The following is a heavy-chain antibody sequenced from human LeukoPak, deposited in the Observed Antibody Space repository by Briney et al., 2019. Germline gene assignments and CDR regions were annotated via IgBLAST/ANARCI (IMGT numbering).Heavy chain of an antibody. J-gene: IGHJ2*01. Sequence: PGGSLRLSCAASGFTFSSYAMSWVRQAPGKGLEWVSAISGSGGSTYYADSVKGRFTISRDNSKNTLYLQMNSLRAEDTAVYYCAKRRYYYDSSGYYYWYFDLWGRGTLVTVSS. CDR1: GFTFSSYA. CDR2: ISGSGGST. CDR3: AKRRYYYDSSGYYYWYFDL. D-gene: IGHD3-22*01. V-gene: IGHV3-23*01.